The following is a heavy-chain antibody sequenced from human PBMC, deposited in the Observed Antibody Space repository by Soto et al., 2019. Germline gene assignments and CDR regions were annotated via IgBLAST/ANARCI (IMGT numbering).Heavy chain of an antibody. Sequence: PGGSMRLSCAASGFTFSNYNVNWVRQAPGKGLEWISSISSSSSYIYYTDSVRGRFTISRDNANNMLYLQMNSLIAEDTAVYYCTRDPRNKGLDPWGQGTMVTVSS. CDR3: TRDPRNKGLDP. V-gene: IGHV3-21*06. J-gene: IGHJ5*02. CDR1: GFTFSNYN. CDR2: ISSSSSYI.